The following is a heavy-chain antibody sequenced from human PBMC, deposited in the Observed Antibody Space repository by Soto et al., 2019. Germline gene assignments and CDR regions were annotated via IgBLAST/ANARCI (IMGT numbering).Heavy chain of an antibody. J-gene: IGHJ4*02. CDR2: INHSGST. V-gene: IGHV4-34*01. CDR3: ARKYSSGWYHFDY. D-gene: IGHD6-19*01. CDR1: GGSFSGYY. Sequence: SETLSLTCAVYGGSFSGYYWSWIRQPPGKGLEWIGEINHSGSTNYNPSLKSRVTISVDTSRNQFSLKLSSVTAADTAVYYCARKYSSGWYHFDYWGQGTLVPVSS.